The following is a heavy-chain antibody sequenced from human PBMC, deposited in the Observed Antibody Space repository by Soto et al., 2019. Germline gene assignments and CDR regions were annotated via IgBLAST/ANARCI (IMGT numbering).Heavy chain of an antibody. D-gene: IGHD4-4*01. Sequence: PSETLSLTGTVSGGSVSSGSYYWSWIRQHPGKGLKCIGYIFYNGDPSYNPPLESRLTISVHTSKNQFALSLSPVTASDTAVYSCARERRLQPPEYWGQGTLVTV. J-gene: IGHJ4*02. CDR1: GGSVSSGSYY. CDR3: ARERRLQPPEY. V-gene: IGHV4-30-4*01. CDR2: IFYNGDP.